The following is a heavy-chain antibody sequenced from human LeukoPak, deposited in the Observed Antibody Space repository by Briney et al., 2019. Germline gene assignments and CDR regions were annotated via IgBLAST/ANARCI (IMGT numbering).Heavy chain of an antibody. J-gene: IGHJ5*02. V-gene: IGHV1-2*02. CDR3: ARDIVMVTYWFDP. CDR1: AYTFTGYY. Sequence: ASVKVSCKASAYTFTGYYLHWVRQAPGQGLEWMGWINPNSGGTNYAQKFQGRVTMTRDTSISTAYMELSRLRSDDTAVYYCARDIVMVTYWFDPWGQGTLVTVSS. CDR2: INPNSGGT. D-gene: IGHD5-18*01.